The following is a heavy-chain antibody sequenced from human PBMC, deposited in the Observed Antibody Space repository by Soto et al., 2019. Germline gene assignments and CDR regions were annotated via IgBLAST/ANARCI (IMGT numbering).Heavy chain of an antibody. CDR3: ARYTTGTTGFDY. J-gene: IGHJ4*02. V-gene: IGHV3-33*01. Sequence: QVQLVESGGGVVQPGRSLRLSCAASGFTFSSYGMHWVRQAPGKGLEWVAVIWYDGSNKYYADSVKGRFTISRDNSKNTLYLQMNSLRGEDTAVYYCARYTTGTTGFDYWGQGTLVTVSS. CDR2: IWYDGSNK. D-gene: IGHD1-1*01. CDR1: GFTFSSYG.